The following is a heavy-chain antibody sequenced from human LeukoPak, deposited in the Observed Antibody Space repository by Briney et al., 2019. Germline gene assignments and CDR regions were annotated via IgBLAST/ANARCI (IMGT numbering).Heavy chain of an antibody. CDR3: ARDLEDFDSPANDY. D-gene: IGHD2-15*01. V-gene: IGHV4-4*07. CDR2: IYAPGSS. J-gene: IGHJ4*02. CDR1: GDSISGYY. Sequence: SETLSLTCTVSGDSISGYYWAWIRQPAGRGLEWIGHIYAPGSSNYSPSFKSRVTMSIDMSNNQFSLRLNSVTAADTAMYYCARDLEDFDSPANDYWGQGTHVIVSP.